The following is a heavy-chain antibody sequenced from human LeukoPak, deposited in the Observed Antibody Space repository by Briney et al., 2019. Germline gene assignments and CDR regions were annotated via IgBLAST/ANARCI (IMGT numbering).Heavy chain of an antibody. CDR3: ARESSRLRLGELSFFPYYYGMDV. J-gene: IGHJ6*02. V-gene: IGHV1-69*01. CDR2: IIPIFGTA. Sequence: ASAKVSCKASGGTFSSYAISWVRQAPGQGLEWMGGIIPIFGTANYAQKFQGRVTITADESTSTAYMELSSLRSEDTAVYYCARESSRLRLGELSFFPYYYGMDVWGQGTTVTVSS. CDR1: GGTFSSYA. D-gene: IGHD3-16*02.